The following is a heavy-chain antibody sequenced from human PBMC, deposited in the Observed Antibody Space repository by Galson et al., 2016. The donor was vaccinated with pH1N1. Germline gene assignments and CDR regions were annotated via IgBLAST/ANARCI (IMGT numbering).Heavy chain of an antibody. D-gene: IGHD3-3*01. CDR1: GFIFRNYA. CDR2: ISASGTIT. V-gene: IGHV3-23*01. CDR3: AKNGTSIFGVSTSPGHNYDVDV. Sequence: SLRLSCAASGFIFRNYAMSWVRQAPGKGLEWVSAISASGTITYYADSVKGRYIISRDNSGNTLYLQMNSLRAEDTAAYYCAKNGTSIFGVSTSPGHNYDVDVWGQGTTVIVSS. J-gene: IGHJ6*03.